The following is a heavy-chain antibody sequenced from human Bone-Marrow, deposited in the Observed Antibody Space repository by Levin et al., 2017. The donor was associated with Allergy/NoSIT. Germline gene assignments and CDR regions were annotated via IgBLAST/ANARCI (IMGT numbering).Heavy chain of an antibody. CDR3: ARDWTAAIGTTSWFGP. CDR2: ITGSGGQT. D-gene: IGHD3/OR15-3a*01. CDR1: RITFDLDLYG. Sequence: PGESLKISCAASRITFDLDLYGMIWVRQAPGKGLEWVSGITGSGGQTYYSDSVKGRFTMSRDNSKNRVFLQMKTVRAEDAAIYYCARDWTAAIGTTSWFGPWGQGTRVTVS. V-gene: IGHV3-23*01. J-gene: IGHJ5*02.